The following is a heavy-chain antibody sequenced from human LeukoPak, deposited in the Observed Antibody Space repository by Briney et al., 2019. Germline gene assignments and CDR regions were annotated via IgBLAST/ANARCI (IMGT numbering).Heavy chain of an antibody. Sequence: SETLSLTCTVSGGSISSYSWSWIRQPAGKGLEWIGRIYSSGSTNYNPSLKSRVTISVDTSKNQFSLKLSSVTAADTAVYYCAREEVNYYDSSGPSAYWGQGTLVTVSS. V-gene: IGHV4-4*07. D-gene: IGHD3-22*01. CDR2: IYSSGST. CDR3: AREEVNYYDSSGPSAY. J-gene: IGHJ4*02. CDR1: GGSISSYS.